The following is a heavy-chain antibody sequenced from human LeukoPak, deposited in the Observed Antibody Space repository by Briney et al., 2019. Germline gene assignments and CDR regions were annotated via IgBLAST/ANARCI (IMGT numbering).Heavy chain of an antibody. Sequence: SETLSLTCGVSGGSIGSSNYYWGWIRQSSGKGLEWISNIYYSGTTFYNPSLKSRVTISVVTSKNQFSLKLTSVTAADTAVYYCARQLGAFDIWGQGTMVTVSS. CDR1: GGSIGSSNYY. CDR3: ARQLGAFDI. J-gene: IGHJ3*02. V-gene: IGHV4-39*01. D-gene: IGHD3-16*01. CDR2: IYYSGTT.